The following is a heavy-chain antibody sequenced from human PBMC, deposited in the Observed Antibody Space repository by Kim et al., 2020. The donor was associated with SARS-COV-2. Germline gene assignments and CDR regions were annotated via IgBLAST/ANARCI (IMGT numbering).Heavy chain of an antibody. D-gene: IGHD2-21*02. J-gene: IGHJ4*02. Sequence: GRFTISRDNSKDTMYLQMNSLRVEDTAVYYCARAFGSSIFCGGGYCFWSYWGQGTLVTVSS. V-gene: IGHV3-30*01. CDR3: ARAFGSSIFCGGGYCFWSY.